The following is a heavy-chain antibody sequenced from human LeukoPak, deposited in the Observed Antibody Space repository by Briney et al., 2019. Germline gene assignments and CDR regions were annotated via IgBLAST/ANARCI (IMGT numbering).Heavy chain of an antibody. D-gene: IGHD2-15*01. J-gene: IGHJ6*02. Sequence: PGGSLRLSCAASGFTSSTYDMHWVRQATGKGLEWVSGINPAGDTYYPGSVKGRFTISREDAKNSFYLQMNSLRVGDTAVYYCARGDCSGGSCSSRDVWGQGTTVTVSS. CDR3: ARGDCSGGSCSSRDV. V-gene: IGHV3-13*04. CDR2: INPAGDT. CDR1: GFTSSTYD.